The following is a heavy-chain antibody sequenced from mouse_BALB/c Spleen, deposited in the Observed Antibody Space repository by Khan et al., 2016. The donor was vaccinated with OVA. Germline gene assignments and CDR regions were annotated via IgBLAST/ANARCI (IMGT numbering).Heavy chain of an antibody. CDR3: ARDYYYGTGYFDV. V-gene: IGHV5-6-5*01. CDR1: GFTFSSYA. D-gene: IGHD1-1*01. J-gene: IGHJ1*01. CDR2: ISSGGST. Sequence: LVESGGGLVKPGGSLKLSCAASGFTFSSYAMSWVRQTPEKRLEWVASISSGGSTYYPDSVKGRFTISRDNARNILYLQMSSLRSEDTAMYYCARDYYYGTGYFDVWGAGTTVTVSS.